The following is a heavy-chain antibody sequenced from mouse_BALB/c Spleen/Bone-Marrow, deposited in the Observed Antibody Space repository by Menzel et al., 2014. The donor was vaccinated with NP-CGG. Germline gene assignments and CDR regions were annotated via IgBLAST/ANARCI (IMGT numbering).Heavy chain of an antibody. V-gene: IGHV1-22*01. J-gene: IGHJ2*01. CDR3: AXGRWYY. D-gene: IGHD2-3*01. CDR1: GYTFTDYT. CDR2: VNPNIGGT. Sequence: VQLQQSGPELVMPGASVKISCKTSGYTFTDYTLHWVKQSHGKSLEWIGGVNPNIGGTSYNQKFKDKASLTANKSSTTAYMELRSLTSXXXXXXXCAXGRWYYWGXGTTLTVSS.